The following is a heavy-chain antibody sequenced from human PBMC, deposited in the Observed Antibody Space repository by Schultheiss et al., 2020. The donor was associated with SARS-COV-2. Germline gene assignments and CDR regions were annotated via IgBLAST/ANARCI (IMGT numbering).Heavy chain of an antibody. Sequence: GESLKISCAASGFTFSSYAMSWVRQAPGKGLEWVSSISSSSSYIYYADSVKGRFTISRDNAKNSLYLQMNTLRAEDTAVYYCARDSYGFPPPYYYYGMDVWGQGTTVTVSS. CDR1: GFTFSSYA. CDR3: ARDSYGFPPPYYYYGMDV. J-gene: IGHJ6*02. D-gene: IGHD5-18*01. V-gene: IGHV3-21*04. CDR2: ISSSSSYI.